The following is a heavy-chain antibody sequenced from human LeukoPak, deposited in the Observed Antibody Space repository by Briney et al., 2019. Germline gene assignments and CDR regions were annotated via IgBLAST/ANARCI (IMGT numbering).Heavy chain of an antibody. D-gene: IGHD4-17*01. Sequence: PSETLSLTCAVYGGSFSGYYWSWIRQHPGKGLEWIGYIHYSGSISYNPSLKSRVTVSVDTSKNQFSLKLSSVTAADTAVYYCATRRGGAYDYWGQGILVTVSS. CDR3: ATRRGGAYDY. CDR1: GGSFSGYY. CDR2: IHYSGSI. V-gene: IGHV4-31*11. J-gene: IGHJ4*02.